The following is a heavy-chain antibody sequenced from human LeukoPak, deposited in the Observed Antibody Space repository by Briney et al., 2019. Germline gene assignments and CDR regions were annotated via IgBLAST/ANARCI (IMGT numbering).Heavy chain of an antibody. Sequence: GGSLRLSCAASGFTVSNNYMTWVRQAPGKGLEWLSVIYSGGSTYYADSVKGRFTISRDNSKNTLYLQMNSLRAEDTAVYYCASHTVVVTATHDAFAFWGQGTMVTVSS. J-gene: IGHJ3*01. CDR1: GFTVSNNY. D-gene: IGHD2-21*02. CDR2: IYSGGST. CDR3: ASHTVVVTATHDAFAF. V-gene: IGHV3-53*01.